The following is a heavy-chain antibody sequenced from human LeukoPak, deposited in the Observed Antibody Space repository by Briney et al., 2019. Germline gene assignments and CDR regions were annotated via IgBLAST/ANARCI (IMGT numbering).Heavy chain of an antibody. CDR3: ARGYCSDERCPVFPS. D-gene: IGHD2-15*01. V-gene: IGHV4-59*02. Sequence: SETLALTCSVSGGSVTSYYWNWVRQTPGKGLEWIGYISSSETTDYGPSFKSRVTMSLDTSKNQFSLKLSSVTAAHTGVYYCARGYCSDERCPVFPSWGQGTLVTVSS. J-gene: IGHJ5*02. CDR2: ISSSETT. CDR1: GGSVTSYY.